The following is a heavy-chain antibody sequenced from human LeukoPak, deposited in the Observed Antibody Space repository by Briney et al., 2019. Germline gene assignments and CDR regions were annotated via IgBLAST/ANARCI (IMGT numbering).Heavy chain of an antibody. CDR3: ARQERRFLEWSTYYYYMDV. CDR1: GYTFTSYD. CDR2: INPNRGNT. D-gene: IGHD3-3*01. V-gene: IGHV1-8*03. Sequence: ASVKVSCKASGYTFTSYDINWVRQATGQGLEWRGWINPNRGNTGYEQKFQGRVTVTRNTDISTAYMELSSLRSEAKAVYYCARQERRFLEWSTYYYYMDVWGKGTTVTVS. J-gene: IGHJ6*03.